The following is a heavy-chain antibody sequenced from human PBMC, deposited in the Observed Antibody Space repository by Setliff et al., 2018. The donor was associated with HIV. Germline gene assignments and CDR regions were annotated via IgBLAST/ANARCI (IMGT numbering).Heavy chain of an antibody. Sequence: GGSLRLSCAASGFTFSDYYMNWVPQAPGKGLEWVSSISSSSTMYYADSVKGRFTISRDNAKNSLYLQMNSLRAEDTSVYYCATYSASYHAADKWGQGTLVTVSS. D-gene: IGHD3-16*01. CDR1: GFTFSDYY. V-gene: IGHV3-11*04. CDR2: ISSSSTM. J-gene: IGHJ4*02. CDR3: ATYSASYHAADK.